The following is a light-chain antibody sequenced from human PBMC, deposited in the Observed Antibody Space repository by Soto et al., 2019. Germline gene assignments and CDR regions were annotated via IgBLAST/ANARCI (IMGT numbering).Light chain of an antibody. CDR2: EVS. Sequence: QSALTQPASVSGSPGQSITISCTGTSSDVGYYKYVSWYQQHPGKAPRLMIYEVSNRPSGVSNRFSGSKSGITASLTISGLRAEDEADYYCSSYRVTSTFVFGTGTKVTVL. CDR1: SSDVGYYKY. J-gene: IGLJ1*01. V-gene: IGLV2-14*01. CDR3: SSYRVTSTFV.